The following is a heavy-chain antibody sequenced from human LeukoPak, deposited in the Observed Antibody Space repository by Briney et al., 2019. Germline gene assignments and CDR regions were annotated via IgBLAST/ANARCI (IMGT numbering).Heavy chain of an antibody. CDR2: ISYDGSET. J-gene: IGHJ4*02. CDR3: ARDGGSWYFDY. D-gene: IGHD6-13*01. Sequence: PGGSLRLSCAASGFAFSSYGMYWVRQAPGKGLEWVAVISYDGSETYHADSVRGRFTISRDNSKNTLYLQMNSLRAEDTAVYYCARDGGSWYFDYWGQGTLVTVSS. CDR1: GFAFSSYG. V-gene: IGHV3-30*03.